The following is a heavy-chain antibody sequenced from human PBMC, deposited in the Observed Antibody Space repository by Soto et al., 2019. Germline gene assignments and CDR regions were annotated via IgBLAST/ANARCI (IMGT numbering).Heavy chain of an antibody. J-gene: IGHJ6*02. V-gene: IGHV6-1*01. Sequence: SQTLSLTCAISGDSVSSNSAAWNWIRQSPSRGLEWLGRTYYRSKWYNDYAVSVKSRITINPDTSKNQFSLQLNSVTPEYTAVYYCARVAGYYYGSGAYGMDVWGQGTTVTVSS. CDR1: GDSVSSNSAA. CDR3: ARVAGYYYGSGAYGMDV. D-gene: IGHD3-10*01. CDR2: TYYRSKWYN.